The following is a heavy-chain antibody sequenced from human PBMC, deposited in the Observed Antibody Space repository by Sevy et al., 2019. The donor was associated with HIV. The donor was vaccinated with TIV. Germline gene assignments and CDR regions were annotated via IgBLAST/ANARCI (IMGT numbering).Heavy chain of an antibody. Sequence: VGSLRLSCAASGFTVSSYYMSWVRQAPGKALEWVSVIYSGGRTYYADSVMGRFTISRDNSKNTLYLQMNSLRAEDTAVYYCAGHTPITLRVYYYGMDVWGQGTTVTVSS. CDR1: GFTVSSYY. J-gene: IGHJ6*02. CDR2: IYSGGRT. V-gene: IGHV3-53*01. CDR3: AGHTPITLRVYYYGMDV.